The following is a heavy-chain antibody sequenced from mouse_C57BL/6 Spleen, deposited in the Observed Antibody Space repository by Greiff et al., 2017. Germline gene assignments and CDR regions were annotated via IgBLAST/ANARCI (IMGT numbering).Heavy chain of an antibody. Sequence: EVMLVESGGGLVKPGGSLKLSCAASGFTFSSYAMSWVRQTPEKRLEWVATISDGGSYTYYPDNVKGRFTISRDNAKNNLYLQMSHLKSEDTAMYYCARGGYYAMDYWGQGTSVTVSS. CDR1: GFTFSSYA. CDR2: ISDGGSYT. J-gene: IGHJ4*01. CDR3: ARGGYYAMDY. V-gene: IGHV5-4*03.